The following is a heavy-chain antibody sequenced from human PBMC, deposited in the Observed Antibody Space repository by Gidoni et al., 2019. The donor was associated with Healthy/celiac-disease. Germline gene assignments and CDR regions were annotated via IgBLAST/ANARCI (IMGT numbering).Heavy chain of an antibody. Sequence: EVQLVESGGGLVKPGGSLRLSCAASGFTFSSYSMSWVRQAPGKGLEWVSSISSSSSYIYYADSVKGRFTIARDNAKNSLYLQMNSLRAEDTAVYYCARDAFDAFDIWGQGTMVTVSS. J-gene: IGHJ3*02. CDR1: GFTFSSYS. CDR3: ARDAFDAFDI. CDR2: ISSSSSYI. V-gene: IGHV3-21*01.